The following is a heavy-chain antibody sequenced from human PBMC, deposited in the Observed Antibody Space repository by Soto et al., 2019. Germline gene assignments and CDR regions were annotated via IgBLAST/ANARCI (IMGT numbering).Heavy chain of an antibody. J-gene: IGHJ6*02. D-gene: IGHD4-17*01. CDR1: GGSVNNANYF. Sequence: QVRLEESGPGLVKPSETLSLICSVSGGSVNNANYFWNWIRHHPENGLEWIGYIYYSGSTRYNPSFKTHSPLSIDTAKNQFSLSLNSVTVADTAVYFCARDADYGGSRGGMDVWGRGTTVTVSS. V-gene: IGHV4-31*01. CDR3: ARDADYGGSRGGMDV. CDR2: IYYSGST.